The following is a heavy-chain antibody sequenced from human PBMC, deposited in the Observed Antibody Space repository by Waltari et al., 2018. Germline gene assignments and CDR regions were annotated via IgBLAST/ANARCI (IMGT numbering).Heavy chain of an antibody. V-gene: IGHV4-34*01. CDR3: ARGGIGLEGAY. CDR1: GGSFSGYY. J-gene: IGHJ4*02. CDR2: INHSGST. Sequence: QVQLQQWGAGLLKPSETLSLTCAVYGGSFSGYYWTWIRQPPGKGLEGIGEINHSGSTNYNPSLKSRVTISVDTSKNQFSLKLSSVTAADTAVYYCARGGIGLEGAYWGQGTLVTVSS.